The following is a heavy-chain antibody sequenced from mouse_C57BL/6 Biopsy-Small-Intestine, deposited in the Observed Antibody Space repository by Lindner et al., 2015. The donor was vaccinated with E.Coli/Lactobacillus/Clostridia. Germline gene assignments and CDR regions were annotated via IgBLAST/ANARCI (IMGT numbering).Heavy chain of an antibody. J-gene: IGHJ2*01. Sequence: SVKVSCKVSGDTLTELSMHWVRQAPGKGLEWMGGFDPEDGEAIYAQKFQGRVTMTEDTSTDTAYMELSRLRSEDTAVYYCATAHSLWGSSSGFSYYFDYWGQGTLVTVSS. D-gene: IGHD6-2*01. CDR1: GDTLTELS. CDR2: FDPEDGEA. V-gene: IGHV1-67*01. CDR3: ATAHSLWGSSSGFSYYFDY.